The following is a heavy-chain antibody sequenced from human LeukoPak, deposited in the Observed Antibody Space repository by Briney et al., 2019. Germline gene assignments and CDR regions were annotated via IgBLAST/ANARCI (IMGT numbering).Heavy chain of an antibody. J-gene: IGHJ5*02. CDR3: ARDLKANGWFDP. CDR1: GYTLSELS. Sequence: ASVKVSCKVSGYTLSELSMHWVRQALGKGLEWMGGFDPEDGKTIYAQKLQGRVTMTTDTSTSTAYMELRSLRPDDTAVYYCARDLKANGWFDPWGQGTLVTVSS. V-gene: IGHV1-24*01. CDR2: FDPEDGKT.